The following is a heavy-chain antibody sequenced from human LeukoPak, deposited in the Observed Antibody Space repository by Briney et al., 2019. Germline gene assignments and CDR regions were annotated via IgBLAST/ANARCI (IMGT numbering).Heavy chain of an antibody. CDR3: AKSGTYFDFDY. CDR1: GFTFSSFW. CDR2: IKQDGSEK. V-gene: IGHV3-7*01. D-gene: IGHD1-26*01. Sequence: GGSLRLSCAASGFTFSSFWMSWVRQAPGKGLQWVANIKQDGSEKYYVDSVKGRFTISRDNAKNSLYLQMNSLSPEDTAVCYCAKSGTYFDFDYWGQGALVTVSS. J-gene: IGHJ4*02.